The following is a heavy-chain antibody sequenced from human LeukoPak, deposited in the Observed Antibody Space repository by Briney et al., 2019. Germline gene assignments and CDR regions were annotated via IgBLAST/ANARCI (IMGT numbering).Heavy chain of an antibody. Sequence: QPGGSLRLSCAASGFTVSSNYMSWVRQAPGKGLEWVSVIYSGGSTYYADSVKGRFTISRDNSKNTLYLQMNSLRAEDTAVYYCARDIYCSGGRCYLFDYWGQGTLVTVSS. V-gene: IGHV3-66*01. D-gene: IGHD2-15*01. CDR3: ARDIYCSGGRCYLFDY. CDR1: GFTVSSNY. J-gene: IGHJ4*02. CDR2: IYSGGST.